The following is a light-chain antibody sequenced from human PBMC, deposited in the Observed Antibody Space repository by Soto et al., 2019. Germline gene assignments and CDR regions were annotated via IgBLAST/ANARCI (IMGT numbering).Light chain of an antibody. J-gene: IGKJ4*01. CDR1: QSVGSY. CDR3: QQRSNWPSLT. CDR2: DAS. Sequence: EIVLIHTQATLSLSPGERATLSCRASQSVGSYLAWYQHKPRQAXRLLISDASNRATGIPARFSGSGSETDFTLPTSSIETEDSAAYYGQQRSNWPSLTFGEGTKVDIK. V-gene: IGKV3-11*01.